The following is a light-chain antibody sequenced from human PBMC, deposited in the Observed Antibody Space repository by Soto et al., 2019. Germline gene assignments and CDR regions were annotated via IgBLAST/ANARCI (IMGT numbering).Light chain of an antibody. V-gene: IGLV1-40*01. CDR3: QSYDSRLSGWV. J-gene: IGLJ3*02. CDR2: GNS. CDR1: TSNIGAGYD. Sequence: QSVLTQAPSVSGAPGQRVTISCTGSTSNIGAGYDVHWYQQLPGTAPKVVIYGNSHRPSGVPDRFSGSKSGTSASLAITGLQAEDEADYYCQSYDSRLSGWVFGGGTKLTVL.